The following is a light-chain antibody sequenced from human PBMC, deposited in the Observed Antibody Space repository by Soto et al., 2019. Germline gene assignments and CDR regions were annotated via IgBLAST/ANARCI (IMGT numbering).Light chain of an antibody. V-gene: IGLV4-60*02. CDR1: SGHSSYI. J-gene: IGLJ1*01. CDR3: ETWVSNTYV. CDR2: LEGSGSY. Sequence: QSVLTQSSSASASLGSSVKLTCTLSSGHSSYIIAWHQQQPGKAPRYLMKLEGSGSYNTGGGVPDRFSGSSSRADRYLTISNLQFEDEADYYCETWVSNTYVFGTGTKVTVL.